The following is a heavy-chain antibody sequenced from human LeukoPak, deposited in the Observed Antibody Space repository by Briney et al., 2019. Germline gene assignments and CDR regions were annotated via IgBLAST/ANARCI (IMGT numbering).Heavy chain of an antibody. D-gene: IGHD6-19*01. V-gene: IGHV1-46*01. Sequence: ASVKVSCKASGYTFTSYYMHWVRQAPGQGLEWMGIINPSGGSTSYAQKFQGRVTMTRDTSTSTVYMELSSLGSEDTAVYYCARRYSSGWLLDYWGQGTLVTVSS. CDR2: INPSGGST. J-gene: IGHJ4*02. CDR1: GYTFTSYY. CDR3: ARRYSSGWLLDY.